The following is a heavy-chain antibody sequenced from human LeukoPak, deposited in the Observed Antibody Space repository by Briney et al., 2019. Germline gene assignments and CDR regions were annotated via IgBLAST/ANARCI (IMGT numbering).Heavy chain of an antibody. V-gene: IGHV3-23*01. J-gene: IGHJ4*02. D-gene: IGHD2-2*02. Sequence: GGSLRLSXAASGFTFSSYAMSWVRQAPGKGQEWVSSITDGDGSSYYADSVKGRFTISRDNSKNTLYLQMNSLRAEDTAVYYCAKVPYCSSTSCYTPFDYWGQGTLVTVSS. CDR2: ITDGDGSS. CDR1: GFTFSSYA. CDR3: AKVPYCSSTSCYTPFDY.